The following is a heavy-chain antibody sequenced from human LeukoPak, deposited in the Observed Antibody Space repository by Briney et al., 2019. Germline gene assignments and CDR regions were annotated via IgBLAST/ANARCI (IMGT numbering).Heavy chain of an antibody. CDR2: INPNSGGT. D-gene: IGHD2-2*02. CDR1: GYTFTGYY. J-gene: IGHJ3*02. Sequence: ASVKVSCKASGYTFTGYYMHWVRQAPGQGLEWMGWINPNSGGTNYAQKFQGRVTMTRDTSISTAYMELSRLRSDDTAVYYCARAATRNPYCSSTSCYSGAFDIWGQGTMVTVSS. CDR3: ARAATRNPYCSSTSCYSGAFDI. V-gene: IGHV1-2*02.